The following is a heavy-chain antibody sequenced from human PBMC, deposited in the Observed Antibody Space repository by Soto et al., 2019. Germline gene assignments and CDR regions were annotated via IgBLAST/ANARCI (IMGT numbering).Heavy chain of an antibody. CDR2: IKSKNDGETT. J-gene: IGHJ4*02. D-gene: IGHD3-9*01. CDR3: TTDGGRYFV. Sequence: EVQLVESGGGLVKPGGSLRLSCVASGINFNNAWMSWVRQAPGKGLEWLGRIKSKNDGETTDYAAPVKGRFTISRDDSKKMQYLQMNSLETEDTAVYYCTTDGGRYFVGGQGTLVNVSS. V-gene: IGHV3-15*01. CDR1: GINFNNAW.